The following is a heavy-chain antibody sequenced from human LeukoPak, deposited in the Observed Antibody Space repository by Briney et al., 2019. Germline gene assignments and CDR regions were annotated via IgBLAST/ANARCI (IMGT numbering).Heavy chain of an antibody. CDR1: GFTFSSFA. V-gene: IGHV3-30*01. CDR2: ISDDGSNK. J-gene: IGHJ4*02. CDR3: SREGEDDFWSAFDY. D-gene: IGHD3-3*01. Sequence: PGRSLRLSCAASGFTFSSFAMHWVRQAPGKGLERVAVISDDGSNKHYADSLKDRFTISRDNSKNTLYLQTDSRRGEDTAVYYCSREGEDDFWSAFDYWGQGTLVTVSS.